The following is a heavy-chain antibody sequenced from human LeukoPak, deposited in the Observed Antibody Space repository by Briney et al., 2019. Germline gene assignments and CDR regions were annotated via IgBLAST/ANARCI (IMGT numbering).Heavy chain of an antibody. J-gene: IGHJ3*02. CDR2: INPNSGGT. V-gene: IGHV1-2*06. D-gene: IGHD3-22*01. CDR1: GYTFTAYH. CDR3: ARPHYESSGLYVDAFDI. Sequence: ASVKVSCKASGYTFTAYHIHWVRQAPGQGLEWMGRINPNSGGTTYAQKFQGRVTMTRDTSIGTAYMELSSLRSDDTAVYYCARPHYESSGLYVDAFDIWGQGTMVTVSS.